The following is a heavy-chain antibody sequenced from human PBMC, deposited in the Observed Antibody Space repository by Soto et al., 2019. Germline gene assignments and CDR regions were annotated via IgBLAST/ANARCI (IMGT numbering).Heavy chain of an antibody. J-gene: IGHJ4*02. CDR2: IYYSGNT. V-gene: IGHV4-39*01. Sequence: QLQLQESGPGLVKPSETLSLTCTVSGRSISSSSYYWGWIRQPPGKGLEWIGSIYYSGNTYYNPSLKSRVTKSVDTSKNQFSLKLSSVTAADTAVYYCARWRDYIIDYWGQGTLVTVSS. D-gene: IGHD2-2*02. CDR1: GRSISSSSYY. CDR3: ARWRDYIIDY.